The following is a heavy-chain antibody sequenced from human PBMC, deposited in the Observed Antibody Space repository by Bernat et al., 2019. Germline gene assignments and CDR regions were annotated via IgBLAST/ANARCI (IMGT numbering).Heavy chain of an antibody. D-gene: IGHD2-21*02. V-gene: IGHV3-73*02. CDR2: IRSKANSYAT. CDR3: TGSVVVTAERYSGAFDI. J-gene: IGHJ3*02. Sequence: EVQLVESGGGLVQPGGSLKLSCAASGFTFSGSAMHWVRQASGKGLEGVGRIRSKANSYATAYAASVKGRFTISRDDSKNTAYLQMNSLKTEDTAVYYCTGSVVVTAERYSGAFDIWGQGTMVTVSS. CDR1: GFTFSGSA.